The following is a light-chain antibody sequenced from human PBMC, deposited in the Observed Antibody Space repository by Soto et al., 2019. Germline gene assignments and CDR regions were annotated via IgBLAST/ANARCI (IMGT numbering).Light chain of an antibody. CDR1: SSNIGAGYD. J-gene: IGLJ1*01. V-gene: IGLV1-40*01. Sequence: QSVLTQPPSVSGAPGQRVTISCTGSSSNIGAGYDVHWYQQFPGTAPKVLISANNNRPSGVPDRFSGSRSGTSASLAITGLQAEDEADYYCQSYDGTLNASVFGTGTKLTVL. CDR2: ANN. CDR3: QSYDGTLNASV.